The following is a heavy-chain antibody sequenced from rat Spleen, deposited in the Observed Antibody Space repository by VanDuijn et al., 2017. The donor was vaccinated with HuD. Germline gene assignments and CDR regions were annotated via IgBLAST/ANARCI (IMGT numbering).Heavy chain of an antibody. CDR2: ISYGDSSGHSST. Sequence: EVKLVETGGGLVQPGRSLKLSCVASGFTFSSYWMYWIRQAPTKGLEWVATISYGDSSGHSSTYYRDAVKGRFTISRDNAKSTLSLQMDSLRSEDTATYYCARRHYGYTDYFDYWGQGVMVTVSS. J-gene: IGHJ2*01. V-gene: IGHV5-29*01. CDR3: ARRHYGYTDYFDY. D-gene: IGHD1-9*01. CDR1: GFTFSSYW.